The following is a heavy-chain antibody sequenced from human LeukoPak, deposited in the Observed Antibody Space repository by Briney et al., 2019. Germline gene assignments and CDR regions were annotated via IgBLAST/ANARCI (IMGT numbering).Heavy chain of an antibody. Sequence: GGSLRLSCATSGFTFSDYYMSWIRHAPGKGLEWVSYISSSGSPLYYADSVKGRFTISRDNANNSVFLQMNSLRAEDMAVYYCTRDPDTSSKVDYWGQGALVTVSS. CDR1: GFTFSDYY. J-gene: IGHJ4*02. D-gene: IGHD6-6*01. CDR3: TRDPDTSSKVDY. CDR2: ISSSGSPL. V-gene: IGHV3-11*01.